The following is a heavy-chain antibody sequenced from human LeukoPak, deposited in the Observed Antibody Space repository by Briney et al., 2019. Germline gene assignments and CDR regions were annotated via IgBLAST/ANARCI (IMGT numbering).Heavy chain of an antibody. V-gene: IGHV4-34*01. J-gene: IGHJ4*02. Sequence: PSETLSLTCAVYGGSFSGYYWSWIRQPPGKGLEWIGEINHSGSTNYNPSLKSRVTISVDTSKNQFSLKLSSVTAADTAVYYCARIVLLLFDYWGQGTLVTVSS. CDR3: ARIVLLLFDY. CDR2: INHSGST. CDR1: GGSFSGYY. D-gene: IGHD3-10*01.